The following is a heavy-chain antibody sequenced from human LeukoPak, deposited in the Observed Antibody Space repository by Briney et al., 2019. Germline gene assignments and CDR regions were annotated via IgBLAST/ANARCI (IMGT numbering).Heavy chain of an antibody. D-gene: IGHD3-3*01. J-gene: IGHJ4*02. V-gene: IGHV3-30*18. CDR1: GFTFSSYG. Sequence: PGGSLTLSCAASGFTFSSYGMHWVRQAPGKGLEWVALTSYNGRNNYYSDSVKGRFSISRDNSQRTVFLQMNNVKTEDTAIYYCAKATKYHFLSGSLGLGHWGQGFLVTGPS. CDR2: TSYNGRNN. CDR3: AKATKYHFLSGSLGLGH.